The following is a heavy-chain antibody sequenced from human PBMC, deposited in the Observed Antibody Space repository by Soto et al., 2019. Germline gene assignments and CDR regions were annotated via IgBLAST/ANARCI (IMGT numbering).Heavy chain of an antibody. D-gene: IGHD6-6*01. CDR2: IIPIFGTA. Sequence: ASVKVSCKASGVTFSSYAISWVRQAPGQGLEWMGGIIPIFGTANYAQKFQGRVTITADESTSTAYMELSSLRSEDTAVYYCARGYSSSSSGYYYYYYGMDVWGQGTTVTVSS. CDR3: ARGYSSSSSGYYYYYYGMDV. V-gene: IGHV1-69*13. J-gene: IGHJ6*02. CDR1: GVTFSSYA.